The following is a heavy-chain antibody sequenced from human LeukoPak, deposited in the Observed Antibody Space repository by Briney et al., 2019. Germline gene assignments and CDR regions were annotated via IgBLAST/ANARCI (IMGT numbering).Heavy chain of an antibody. CDR3: AKGDLYGSGSYYNDY. J-gene: IGHJ4*02. CDR2: ISYDGSNK. V-gene: IGHV3-30*18. D-gene: IGHD3-10*01. CDR1: GFTFSSYG. Sequence: PGGSLRLSCAASGFTFSSYGMHWVRQAPGKGLEWVAVISYDGSNKYYVDSVKGRFTISRDNSKNTLYLQMNSLRAEDTAVYYCAKGDLYGSGSYYNDYWGQGTLVTVSS.